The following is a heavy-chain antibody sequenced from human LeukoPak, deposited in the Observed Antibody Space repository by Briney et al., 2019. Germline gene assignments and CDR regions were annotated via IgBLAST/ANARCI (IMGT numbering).Heavy chain of an antibody. J-gene: IGHJ4*02. V-gene: IGHV4-34*01. D-gene: IGHD5-18*01. Sequence: TPSETLSLTCAVYGGSFSGYYWSRIRQPPGKGLEWIGEINHSGSTNYNPSLKSRVTISVDTSKNQFSLKLSSVTAADTAVYYCARGAHVDTAMASPYYWGQGTLVTVSS. CDR3: ARGAHVDTAMASPYY. CDR1: GGSFSGYY. CDR2: INHSGST.